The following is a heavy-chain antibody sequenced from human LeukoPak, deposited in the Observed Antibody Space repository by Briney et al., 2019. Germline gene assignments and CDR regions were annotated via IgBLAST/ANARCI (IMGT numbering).Heavy chain of an antibody. Sequence: GGSLRLSCAASGFTFSSYAMSWVRQAPGKGLEWVSAISGSGGSTYYADSVKGRFTISRDNSKSTLYLQMNSLRAEDTAVYYCAKGVAVAGTGMDYFDYWGQGTLVTVSS. CDR1: GFTFSSYA. CDR3: AKGVAVAGTGMDYFDY. D-gene: IGHD6-19*01. CDR2: ISGSGGST. J-gene: IGHJ4*02. V-gene: IGHV3-23*01.